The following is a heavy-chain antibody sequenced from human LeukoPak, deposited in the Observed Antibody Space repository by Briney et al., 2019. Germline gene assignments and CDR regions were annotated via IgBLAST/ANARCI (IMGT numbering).Heavy chain of an antibody. J-gene: IGHJ5*02. CDR2: ISAYNGNT. Sequence: ASVKVSCKASGYTFTSYGISWVRQAPGQGLEWMGWISAYNGNTNYAQKLQGRVTMTTDTSTSTAYMELRSLRSDDTAVYYCARGFRGYFDWLYKTGWFDPWGQGTLVTVSS. CDR1: GYTFTSYG. D-gene: IGHD3-9*01. V-gene: IGHV1-18*01. CDR3: ARGFRGYFDWLYKTGWFDP.